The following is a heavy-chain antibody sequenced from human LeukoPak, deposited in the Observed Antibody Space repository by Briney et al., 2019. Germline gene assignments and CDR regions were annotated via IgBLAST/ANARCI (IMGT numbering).Heavy chain of an antibody. J-gene: IGHJ5*02. V-gene: IGHV1-2*02. CDR3: AREKSGYASAS. Sequence: ASVKVSFKASGYTFTDYYMHWVRQAPGQGLDWVGWINPTSGATNYAQKFQGRVTMTRDTSNNTSYMELSRLRSDDTAVYYCAREKSGYASASWGQGTLVTVSS. CDR1: GYTFTDYY. CDR2: INPTSGAT. D-gene: IGHD5-12*01.